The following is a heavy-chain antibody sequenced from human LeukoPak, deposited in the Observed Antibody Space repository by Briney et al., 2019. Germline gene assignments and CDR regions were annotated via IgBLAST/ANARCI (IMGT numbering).Heavy chain of an antibody. J-gene: IGHJ4*02. V-gene: IGHV3-23*01. CDR1: GFTFSSYA. D-gene: IGHD5-12*01. CDR3: AKDRGGYDLDFDY. CDR2: IGGSGGRT. Sequence: PGGSLRLSCAASGFTFSSYAMSWVRQAPGKGLEWVSVIGGSGGRTYYADSVKGRFTISRDNSKNTLYLQMNSLRAEDTAVYYCAKDRGGYDLDFDYWGQGTLVTVYS.